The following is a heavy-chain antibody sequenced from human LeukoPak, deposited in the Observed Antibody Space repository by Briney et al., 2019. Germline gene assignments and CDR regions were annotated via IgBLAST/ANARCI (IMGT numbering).Heavy chain of an antibody. V-gene: IGHV4-34*01. CDR3: ARGGRGSVVPAARPIYFDY. CDR2: INHSGST. CDR1: GGSMSPYH. J-gene: IGHJ4*02. Sequence: SETLSLTCTVSGGSMSPYHWGWIRQPPGKGLEWTGEINHSGSTNYNPSLKSRVTISVDTSKNQFSLKLSSVTAADTAVYYCARGGRGSVVPAARPIYFDYWGQGTLVTVSS. D-gene: IGHD2-2*02.